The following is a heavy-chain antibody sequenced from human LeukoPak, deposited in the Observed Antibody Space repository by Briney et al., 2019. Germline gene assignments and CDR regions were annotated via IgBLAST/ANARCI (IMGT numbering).Heavy chain of an antibody. V-gene: IGHV4-59*11. D-gene: IGHD3-10*01. Sequence: SETLSLTCTVSGGSMRSQYWSWIRQLPGKGLECIGYIHYSGSTGYNPSLMSRLTISIDTSKNQFSLNLRSVTAADTAVYKCARSDEYGSGSDSTTPFDAFDIWGQGTMVTVSS. J-gene: IGHJ3*02. CDR3: ARSDEYGSGSDSTTPFDAFDI. CDR1: GGSMRSQY. CDR2: IHYSGST.